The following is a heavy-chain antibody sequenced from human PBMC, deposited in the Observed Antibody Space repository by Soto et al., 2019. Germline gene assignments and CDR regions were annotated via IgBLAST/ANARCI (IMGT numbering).Heavy chain of an antibody. CDR3: ARVLLAVAGTRSFDP. D-gene: IGHD6-19*01. J-gene: IGHJ5*02. CDR2: ISAYNGKT. V-gene: IGHV1-18*04. CDR1: GYTFTSYG. Sequence: ASVKVSCKSSGYTFTSYGISWVRQAPGQGLEWMGWISAYNGKTNYAQKLQGRVTMTTDTSTSTAYMELRSLRSDDTAVYYCARVLLAVAGTRSFDPRAQGTLVTVSA.